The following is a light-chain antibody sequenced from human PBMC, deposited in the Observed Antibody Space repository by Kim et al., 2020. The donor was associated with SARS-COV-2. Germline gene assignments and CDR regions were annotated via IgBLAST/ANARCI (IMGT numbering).Light chain of an antibody. CDR2: DAS. J-gene: IGKJ4*01. V-gene: IGKV1-33*01. CDR1: QDISEY. CDR3: LRYDSVRN. Sequence: DIQMTQSPSSLSASVGDRVTITCQASQDISEYLNWYQQKPGKAPKLLIYDASNLRTGVPSRFSGSGSGTEFTFTISSLQPEDIATYYCLRYDSVRNFGEGTKVEI.